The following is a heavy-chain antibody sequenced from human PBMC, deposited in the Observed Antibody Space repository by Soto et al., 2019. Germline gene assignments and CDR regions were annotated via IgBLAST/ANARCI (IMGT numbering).Heavy chain of an antibody. D-gene: IGHD2-21*02. V-gene: IGHV1-18*01. CDR1: GYTFTNFG. Sequence: QVQLVQSGAEVKKPGASVKVSCKASGYTFTNFGISWVRQAPGQGLEWMGWISAYNGNTNYAQKFQGRVTMTTVTSTSTAYRGVRSLRFAETAVYYCARGGTAIDYWGQGTLVTVSS. CDR3: ARGGTAIDY. CDR2: ISAYNGNT. J-gene: IGHJ4*02.